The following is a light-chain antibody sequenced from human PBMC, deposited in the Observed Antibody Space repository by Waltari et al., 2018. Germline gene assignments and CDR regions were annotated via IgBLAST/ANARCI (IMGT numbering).Light chain of an antibody. J-gene: IGLJ2*01. CDR1: SSDVGGYNY. V-gene: IGLV2-14*03. CDR3: SSYISSSTLEL. Sequence: QSALTQPASVSGSPGQPIPISCTGTSSDVGGYNYVPWYQQHPGKAPKLMIYDVSNRPSGVSNRFSGSKSGNTASLTISGLQAEDEADYYCSSYISSSTLELFGGGTSLTVL. CDR2: DVS.